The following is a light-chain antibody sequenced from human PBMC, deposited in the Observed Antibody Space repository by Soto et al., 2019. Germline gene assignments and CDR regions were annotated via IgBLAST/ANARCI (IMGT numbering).Light chain of an antibody. V-gene: IGLV2-14*01. Sequence: QSVLRLPASVYGSPGQSITISCTGTSSDIGTSKYVSWFQHHPGKAPKLIIFEVSNRPSGISDRFSGFKSANTAYLTISGVQPEDEADYHCSSYTTIKTVVFGGGTKVTVL. CDR1: SSDIGTSKY. CDR2: EVS. CDR3: SSYTTIKTVV. J-gene: IGLJ2*01.